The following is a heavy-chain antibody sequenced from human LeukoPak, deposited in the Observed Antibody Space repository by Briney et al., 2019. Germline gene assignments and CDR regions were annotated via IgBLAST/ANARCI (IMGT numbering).Heavy chain of an antibody. CDR2: IYTSGRT. J-gene: IGHJ4*02. CDR1: GGSISSGDYY. D-gene: IGHD3-22*01. V-gene: IGHV4-61*02. Sequence: PSQTLSLTCTVSGGSISSGDYYWSWIRQPPGKGLEWIGRIYTSGRTNYNPSLKSRVTMSVDTSKNQFSLKLSSVTAADTAVYYCARKDDSSGYLDYWGQGTLVTVSS. CDR3: ARKDDSSGYLDY.